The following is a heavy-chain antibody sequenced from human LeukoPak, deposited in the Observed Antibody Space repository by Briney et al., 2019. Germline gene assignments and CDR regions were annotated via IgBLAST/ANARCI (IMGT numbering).Heavy chain of an antibody. V-gene: IGHV4-34*01. CDR2: INHSGST. CDR1: GGSFSGYY. J-gene: IGHJ5*02. CDR3: ARDSSSYGFDWFDP. D-gene: IGHD6-13*01. Sequence: SETLSLTCAVYGGSFSGYYWSWIRQPPGKGLEWIGEINHSGSTNYNPSLKSRVTISVDTSKNQFSLKLNSVTAADTAVYYCARDSSSYGFDWFDPWGQGTLVTVSS.